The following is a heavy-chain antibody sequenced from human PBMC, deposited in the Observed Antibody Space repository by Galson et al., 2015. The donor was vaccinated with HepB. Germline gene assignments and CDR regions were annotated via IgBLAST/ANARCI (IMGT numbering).Heavy chain of an antibody. CDR2: IYYXGST. V-gene: IGHV4-59*01. D-gene: IGHD3-10*01. J-gene: IGHJ6*03. CDR3: ARGQGSGSYSYSYYYYMDV. CDR1: GGSISSYG. Sequence: LSLTCTVSGGSISSYGWNWIRQPPGKGLEWIGYIYYXGSTNYNPSLKSRVTISADTSKNQFSLKLRSVTAADTAVYYCARGQGSGSYSYSYYYYMDVWGXXXTV.